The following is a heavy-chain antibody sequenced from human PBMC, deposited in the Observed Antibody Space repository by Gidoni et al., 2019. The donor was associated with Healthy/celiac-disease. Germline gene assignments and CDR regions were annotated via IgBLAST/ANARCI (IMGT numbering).Heavy chain of an antibody. Sequence: QVQLVESGGGVVQPGRSLRLSCAASGFTFSSYGMHWVRQAPGKGLEWVAVIWYDGSNKYYADSVKGRFTISRDNSKNTLYLQMNSLRAEDTAVYYCAREAGTGTDDAFDIWGQGTMVTVSS. CDR3: AREAGTGTDDAFDI. CDR1: GFTFSSYG. J-gene: IGHJ3*02. V-gene: IGHV3-33*01. CDR2: IWYDGSNK. D-gene: IGHD1-1*01.